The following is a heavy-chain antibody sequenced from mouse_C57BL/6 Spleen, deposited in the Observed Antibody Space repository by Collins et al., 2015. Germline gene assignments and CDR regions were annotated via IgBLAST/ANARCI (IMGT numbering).Heavy chain of an antibody. Sequence: QVQLKQSGAELVRPGASVKLSCKASGYTFTDYYINWVKQRPGQGLEWIARIYPGSGNTYYNEKFKGKATLTAEKSSSTAYMQLSSLTSEDSAVYFCARTLLRGAMDYWGQGTSVTVSS. CDR3: ARTLLRGAMDY. V-gene: IGHV1-76*01. D-gene: IGHD1-2*01. CDR1: GYTFTDYY. CDR2: IYPGSGNT. J-gene: IGHJ4*01.